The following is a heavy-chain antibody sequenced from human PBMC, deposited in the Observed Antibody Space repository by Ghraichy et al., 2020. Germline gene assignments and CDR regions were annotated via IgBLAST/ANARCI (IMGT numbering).Heavy chain of an antibody. J-gene: IGHJ4*02. V-gene: IGHV3-30*18. CDR3: AKFRGVDGVGFDY. CDR2: ISYDGSNK. D-gene: IGHD2-8*01. Sequence: GGSLRLSCAASGFTFSSYGMHWVRQAPGKGREWVAVISYDGSNKYYAESVKGRFTISRDNSKNTLYLQMNSLRAEDTAVYYCAKFRGVDGVGFDYWGQGTLVTVSS. CDR1: GFTFSSYG.